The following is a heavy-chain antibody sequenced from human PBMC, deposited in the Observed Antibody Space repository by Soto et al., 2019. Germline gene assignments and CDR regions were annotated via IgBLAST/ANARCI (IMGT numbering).Heavy chain of an antibody. D-gene: IGHD2-15*01. Sequence: ASVKVSCKASGSNFISYGISWVRQAPGQGVEWMGWISVYKGNTNYAQKFQGRVTMTTDTSTNTAYMELRSLRSDDTAVYYCARGPLGEVMVAAHPTGNWFDPWGQGTLVTVSS. CDR2: ISVYKGNT. V-gene: IGHV1-18*04. J-gene: IGHJ5*02. CDR1: GSNFISYG. CDR3: ARGPLGEVMVAAHPTGNWFDP.